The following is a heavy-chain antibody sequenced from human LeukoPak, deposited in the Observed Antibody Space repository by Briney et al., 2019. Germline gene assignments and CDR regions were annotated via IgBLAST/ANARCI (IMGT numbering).Heavy chain of an antibody. D-gene: IGHD6-19*01. CDR2: ISGSGGST. Sequence: PGGSLRLSCAASGFTFSSYAMSWVRQAPGKGLEWVSAISGSGGSTYYADSVKGRFTVSRDNSENTLYLQMNSLRAEDTAAYYCAKVLSGWYRGNDYWGQGTLVAVSS. J-gene: IGHJ4*02. CDR3: AKVLSGWYRGNDY. CDR1: GFTFSSYA. V-gene: IGHV3-23*01.